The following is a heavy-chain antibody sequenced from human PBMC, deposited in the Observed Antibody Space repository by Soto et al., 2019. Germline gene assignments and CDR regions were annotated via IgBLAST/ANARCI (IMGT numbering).Heavy chain of an antibody. V-gene: IGHV4-59*12. Sequence: PESLPLTCTVSGGTISSYYWSWIRQPPGKGLEWLGYIYYSVSTNYNPSLKSRVTISVATSKNQFSLKLRSVTAADTDLYYCARALPRYIEVAGTGGFDPWGQGTLVTVS. D-gene: IGHD2-8*02. CDR3: ARALPRYIEVAGTGGFDP. CDR1: GGTISSYY. CDR2: IYYSVST. J-gene: IGHJ5*02.